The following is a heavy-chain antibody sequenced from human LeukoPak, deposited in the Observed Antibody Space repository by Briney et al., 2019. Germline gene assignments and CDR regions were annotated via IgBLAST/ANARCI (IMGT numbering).Heavy chain of an antibody. CDR1: GFTVSFYS. CDR3: SRDLAHYYDASGYYNDALDI. D-gene: IGHD3-22*01. Sequence: GGSLRLSCAASGFTVSFYSMNWVRQAPGKGLEWVSYISSSSSTRYYADSVKGRFTISRDNAKNSLFLQMNSVRDEDTALYYCSRDLAHYYDASGYYNDALDIWGQGTMVTVSS. CDR2: ISSSSSTR. J-gene: IGHJ3*02. V-gene: IGHV3-48*02.